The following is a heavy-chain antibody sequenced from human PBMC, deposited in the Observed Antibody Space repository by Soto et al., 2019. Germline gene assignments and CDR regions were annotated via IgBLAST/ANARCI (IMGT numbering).Heavy chain of an antibody. V-gene: IGHV1-3*01. CDR2: INAGNGNT. CDR3: ARGPGGPDGPGDY. CDR1: GYTFTSYA. J-gene: IGHJ4*02. D-gene: IGHD2-15*01. Sequence: QVQLVQSGAEVKKPGASVKVTCKASGYTFTSYAMHWVRQAPGQRLEWMGWINAGNGNTKYSQKFQGRVTITRDTSASTAYMQLSSLRSEDTAVYYCARGPGGPDGPGDYWGQGTLVTVSS.